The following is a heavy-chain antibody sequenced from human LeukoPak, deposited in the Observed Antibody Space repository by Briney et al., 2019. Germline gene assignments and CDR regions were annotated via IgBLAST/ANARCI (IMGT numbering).Heavy chain of an antibody. CDR1: DGSFSGYY. V-gene: IGHV4-34*01. D-gene: IGHD3-9*01. CDR2: INHSGST. Sequence: RPSETLSLTCAVYDGSFSGYYWSWIRQPPGKGLEWIGEINHSGSTNYNPSLKSRVTISVDTSKNQFSLKLSSVTAADTAVYYCAGPRRYFDWFPGDNWFDPWGQGTLVTVSS. J-gene: IGHJ5*02. CDR3: AGPRRYFDWFPGDNWFDP.